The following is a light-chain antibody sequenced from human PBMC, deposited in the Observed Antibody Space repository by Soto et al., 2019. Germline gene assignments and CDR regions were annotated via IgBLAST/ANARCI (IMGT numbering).Light chain of an antibody. CDR2: GNT. CDR3: QSYDTGLSGPVV. CDR1: GSNIGAGFD. J-gene: IGLJ2*01. V-gene: IGLV1-40*01. Sequence: QSVLTQPPSLSGAPGQNIIISCTGGGSNIGAGFDVHWYQQLPGTAPKLLIYGNTNRPSGVPDRFSGSKSGTSACLVITGLQAEDEADYYCQSYDTGLSGPVVFGGGTKVTVL.